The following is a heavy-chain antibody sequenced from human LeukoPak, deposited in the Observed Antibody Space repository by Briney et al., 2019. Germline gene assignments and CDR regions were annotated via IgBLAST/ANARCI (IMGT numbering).Heavy chain of an antibody. CDR2: INPNSGGT. CDR3: ARERGRTMGFDY. CDR1: GYTLSGYY. J-gene: IGHJ4*02. D-gene: IGHD4/OR15-4a*01. Sequence: AASVKVSCKASGYTLSGYYIHWVRQAPGQGLEWMGWINPNSGGTKYAQKFQGRVTMTRDTSISTASMELSRLRSDDTAVYYCARERGRTMGFDYWGQETLVTVSS. V-gene: IGHV1-2*02.